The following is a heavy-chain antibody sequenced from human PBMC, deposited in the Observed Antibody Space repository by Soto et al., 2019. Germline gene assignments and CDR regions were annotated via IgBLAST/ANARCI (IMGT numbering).Heavy chain of an antibody. V-gene: IGHV3-66*01. J-gene: IGHJ4*02. CDR3: XXXXXXXXGFDY. CDR1: GFTVSSNY. Sequence: EVQLVESGGGLVQPGGSLRLSCAASGFTVSSNYMSWVRQAPGKGLEWVSVIYSGGSTYYADSVKGRFTISRDNSXXXXXXXXXXXXXXXXXXXXXXXXXXXXXGFDYWGQGTLVTVSS. CDR2: IYSGGST.